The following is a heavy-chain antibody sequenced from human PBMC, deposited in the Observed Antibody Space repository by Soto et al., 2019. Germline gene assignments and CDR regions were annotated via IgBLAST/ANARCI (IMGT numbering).Heavy chain of an antibody. D-gene: IGHD3-9*01. V-gene: IGHV4-59*01. CDR1: GGSISSYY. CDR3: ARVRRYSPFDP. CDR2: IYYSGST. J-gene: IGHJ5*02. Sequence: SSETLSLTCTVSGGSISSYYWSWIRQPPGKGLEWIGYIYYSGSTNYNPSLKSRVTISVDTSKNQFSLKLSSVTAADTAVYYCARVRRYSPFDPWGQGTLVTVSS.